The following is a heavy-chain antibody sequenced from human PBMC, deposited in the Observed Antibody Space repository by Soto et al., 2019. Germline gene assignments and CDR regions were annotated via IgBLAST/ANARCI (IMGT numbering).Heavy chain of an antibody. CDR3: ARDKWYYNDSSGSSV. Sequence: SSVKVSCQDSGGTFSCYAIRWVRPAPAEGSEWMGGIIPIFGPANYAKKFQGRVTITADESTSTAYMELSSLRCEDTPVYYCARDKWYYNDSSGSSVWGR. V-gene: IGHV1-69*13. D-gene: IGHD3-22*01. CDR2: IIPIFGPA. J-gene: IGHJ2*01. CDR1: GGTFSCYA.